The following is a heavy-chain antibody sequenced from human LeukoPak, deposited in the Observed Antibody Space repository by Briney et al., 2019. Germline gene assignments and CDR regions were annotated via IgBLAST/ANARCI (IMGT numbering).Heavy chain of an antibody. D-gene: IGHD5-12*01. CDR2: ISYDGSNK. CDR3: ARSLATSYYYMDV. V-gene: IGHV3-30*04. Sequence: PGGSLRLSCAASGFTFSNYAMHWVRQAPGKGLEWVAVISYDGSNKYYADSVKGRFTISRDNSKNTLYLQMSSLRAEDTAVYYCARSLATSYYYMDVWGKGTTVTVSS. J-gene: IGHJ6*03. CDR1: GFTFSNYA.